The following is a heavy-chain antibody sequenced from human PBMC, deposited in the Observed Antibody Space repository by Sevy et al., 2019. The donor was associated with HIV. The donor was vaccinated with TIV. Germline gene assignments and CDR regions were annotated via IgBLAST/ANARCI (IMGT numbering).Heavy chain of an antibody. CDR1: GRTFSNYA. D-gene: IGHD6-13*01. J-gene: IGHJ4*02. CDR3: ARSMSWYASFDY. Sequence: ASVKVSCKASGRTFSNYAISWVRQAPGQGLEWMGGIIPMFGTANYEQKFQGRVTITADESTSTAYMELSSLRSEDTAVYYCARSMSWYASFDYWGQRTLVTVSS. V-gene: IGHV1-69*13. CDR2: IIPMFGTA.